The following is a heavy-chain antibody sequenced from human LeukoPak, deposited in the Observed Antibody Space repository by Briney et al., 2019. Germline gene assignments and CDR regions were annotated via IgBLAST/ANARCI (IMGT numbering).Heavy chain of an antibody. Sequence: ASVKVSCKASGYTFTSYGISWVRQAPGQGLEWMGWISAYNGNTNYAQKLQGRVTMTTDTSTSTAYMELRSLRSDDTAVCYCARDSGLRFLEWLYYPAYYDILTGYRYYYYGMDVWGQGTTVTVSS. J-gene: IGHJ6*02. V-gene: IGHV1-18*01. CDR2: ISAYNGNT. D-gene: IGHD3-9*01. CDR1: GYTFTSYG. CDR3: ARDSGLRFLEWLYYPAYYDILTGYRYYYYGMDV.